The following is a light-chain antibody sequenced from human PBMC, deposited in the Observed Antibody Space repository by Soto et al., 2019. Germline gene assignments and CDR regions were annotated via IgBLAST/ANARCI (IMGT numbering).Light chain of an antibody. J-gene: IGKJ1*01. Sequence: IVMTQSPATLSVSPGERATLSCRASQSVRSNLAWYQQKPGQAPRLLIYDAFSRATGIPARFSGSGSGTDFTLTISSLQSEDFAVYYCQQYNMWPRTFGQGTKVDIK. V-gene: IGKV3-15*01. CDR2: DAF. CDR3: QQYNMWPRT. CDR1: QSVRSN.